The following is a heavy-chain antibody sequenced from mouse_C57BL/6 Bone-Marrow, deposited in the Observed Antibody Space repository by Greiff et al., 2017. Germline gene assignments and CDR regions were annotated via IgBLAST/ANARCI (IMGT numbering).Heavy chain of an antibody. Sequence: QVQLQQSGAELVRPGTSVKLSCKASGYTFTSSWMHWVKQRPGQGLEWIGVIDPTDSYTNYNQKFKGKATLTVDTSSSTAYMQLSSLTSEDSAVYYCARGGDGYYVDWYFDVWGTGTTVTVSS. V-gene: IGHV1-59*01. D-gene: IGHD2-3*01. CDR3: ARGGDGYYVDWYFDV. CDR2: IDPTDSYT. CDR1: GYTFTSSW. J-gene: IGHJ1*03.